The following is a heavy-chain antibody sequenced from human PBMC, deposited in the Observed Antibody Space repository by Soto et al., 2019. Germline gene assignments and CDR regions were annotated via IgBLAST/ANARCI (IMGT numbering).Heavy chain of an antibody. CDR2: IWFDDSER. CDR1: GFKFKSG. J-gene: IGHJ3*01. V-gene: IGHV3-33*01. CDR3: VTSNDMPV. D-gene: IGHD2-2*01. Sequence: QVQLVESGGSVVQPGWSLRLSCAASGFKFKSGMHWVRQAPGKGLQWVAVIWFDDSERHYAESVKGRFTISRDNSKSTVYLQMNSLRAEDTAVHYCVTSNDMPVWGQGTMVTVSS.